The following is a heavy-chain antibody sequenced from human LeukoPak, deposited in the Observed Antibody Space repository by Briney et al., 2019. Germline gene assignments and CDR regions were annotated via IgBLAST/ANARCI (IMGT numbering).Heavy chain of an antibody. V-gene: IGHV3-43*02. CDR3: ARESESSGWYDY. Sequence: GGSLRLSCAASGFTFSSYSMNWVRQAPGKGLEWVSLISGDGGSTFYADSVKGRFTISRDNSKNSLYLQMNSLRSDDTALYYCARESESSGWYDYWGQGTLVTVSS. J-gene: IGHJ4*02. D-gene: IGHD6-19*01. CDR2: ISGDGGST. CDR1: GFTFSSYS.